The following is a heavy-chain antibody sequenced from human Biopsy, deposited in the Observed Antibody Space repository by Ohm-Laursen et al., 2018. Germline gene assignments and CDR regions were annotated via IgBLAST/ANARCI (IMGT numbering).Heavy chain of an antibody. Sequence: SVKVSCNASGVTFDTYAFGWVRQAPGQGLEWMGGRIPYFNTIYYARNFQDRAVITADRSARTTDMQLGGLRPDDTAVYYCVGGQRGPPIGVTVPGDAFDLWGPGTMVTVSP. V-gene: IGHV1-69*13. CDR3: VGGQRGPPIGVTVPGDAFDL. D-gene: IGHD2/OR15-2a*01. CDR2: RIPYFNTI. J-gene: IGHJ3*01. CDR1: GVTFDTYA.